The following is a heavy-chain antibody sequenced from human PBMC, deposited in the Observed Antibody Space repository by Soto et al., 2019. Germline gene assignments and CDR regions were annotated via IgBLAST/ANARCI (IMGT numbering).Heavy chain of an antibody. D-gene: IGHD3-22*01. CDR3: ARDYYYDSSGYKPFDP. CDR1: GGSISSSSYY. J-gene: IGHJ5*02. V-gene: IGHV4-39*02. CDR2: IYYSGST. Sequence: SETLSLTCTVSGGSISSSSYYWGWIRQPPGKGLEWIGSIYYSGSTYYNPSLKSRVTISVDTSKNQFSLKLSSVTAADTAVYYCARDYYYDSSGYKPFDPWGQGTLVTVSS.